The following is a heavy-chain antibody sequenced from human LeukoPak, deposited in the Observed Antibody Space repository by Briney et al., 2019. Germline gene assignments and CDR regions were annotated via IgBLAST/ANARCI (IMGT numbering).Heavy chain of an antibody. CDR2: ISGSGGST. J-gene: IGHJ4*02. CDR1: GFTFSSYG. CDR3: ATTMIVVVTPFDY. V-gene: IGHV3-23*01. Sequence: GGSLRLSCAASGFTFSSYGMSWVRQAPGKGLEWVSAISGSGGSTYYADSVKGRFTISRDNSKNTPYLQMNSLRAEDTAVYYCATTMIVVVTPFDYWGQGTLVTVSS. D-gene: IGHD3-22*01.